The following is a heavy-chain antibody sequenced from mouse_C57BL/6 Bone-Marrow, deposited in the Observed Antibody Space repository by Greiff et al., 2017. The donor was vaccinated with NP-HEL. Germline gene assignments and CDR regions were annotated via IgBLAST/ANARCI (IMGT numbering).Heavy chain of an antibody. V-gene: IGHV5-16*01. CDR3: AREGVLRRRTYAMDY. J-gene: IGHJ4*01. CDR2: INSDGSST. D-gene: IGHD2-12*01. CDR1: GFTFSDYY. Sequence: EVHLVESEGGLVQPGSSMKLSCTASGFTFSDYYMAWVRQVPEKGLEWVAHINSDGSSTYYLDSLKSGFIISRANAQNILYLQMSRQKSEDTATYYGAREGVLRRRTYAMDYWGQGTSLTVSS.